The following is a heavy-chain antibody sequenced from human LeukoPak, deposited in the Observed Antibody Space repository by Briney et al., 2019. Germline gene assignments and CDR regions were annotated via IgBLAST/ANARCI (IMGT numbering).Heavy chain of an antibody. CDR2: IKSKTDGGTT. CDR3: TTDFSMLWFGELSLDY. Sequence: GGSLRLSCAASGFTFSNAWMSWVRQAPGKGLEWAGRIKSKTDGGTTDYAAPVKGRFTISRDDSKNTLYLQMNSLKTEDTAVYYCTTDFSMLWFGELSLDYWGQGTLVTVSS. J-gene: IGHJ4*02. CDR1: GFTFSNAW. V-gene: IGHV3-15*01. D-gene: IGHD3-10*01.